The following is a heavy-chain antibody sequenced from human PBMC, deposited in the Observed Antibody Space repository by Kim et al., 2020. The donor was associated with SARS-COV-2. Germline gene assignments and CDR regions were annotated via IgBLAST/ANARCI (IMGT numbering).Heavy chain of an antibody. CDR2: IYLSGTV. V-gene: IGHV4-39*07. Sequence: SETLSLTCIVSGDSISSNYHWAWIRQPPGKGLEWIGNIYLSGTVYYNPSLRSRVTISIDTSKNQFSLKLTSMTAADTALYYCARDPAYDYDRSGYYFDY. CDR1: GDSISSNYH. J-gene: IGHJ4*01. D-gene: IGHD3-22*01. CDR3: ARDPAYDYDRSGYYFDY.